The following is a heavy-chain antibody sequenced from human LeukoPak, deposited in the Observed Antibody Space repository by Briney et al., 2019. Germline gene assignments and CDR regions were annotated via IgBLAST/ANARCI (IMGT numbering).Heavy chain of an antibody. CDR2: ISGSGGST. CDR1: GFTFSNAW. J-gene: IGHJ4*02. Sequence: PGGSLRLSCAASGFTFSNAWMSWVRQAPGKGLEWVSAISGSGGSTYYADSVKGRFTISRDNSKNTLYLQMNSLRAEDTAVYYCAKGGTMIVVVMDYFDYWGQGTLVTVSS. CDR3: AKGGTMIVVVMDYFDY. D-gene: IGHD3-22*01. V-gene: IGHV3-23*01.